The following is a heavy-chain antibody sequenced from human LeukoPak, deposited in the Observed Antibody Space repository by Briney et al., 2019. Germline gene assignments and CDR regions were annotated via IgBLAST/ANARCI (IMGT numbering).Heavy chain of an antibody. J-gene: IGHJ4*02. Sequence: GRSLRLSCAASGFTFSSYAMHWVRQAPGKGLEWVAVISYDGSNKYYADSVKGRFTISRDNSKNTLYLQMNSLRAEDTAVYYCARPVWFGGLGDYFDYWGQGTLVTVSS. V-gene: IGHV3-30*04. CDR3: ARPVWFGGLGDYFDY. D-gene: IGHD3-10*01. CDR1: GFTFSSYA. CDR2: ISYDGSNK.